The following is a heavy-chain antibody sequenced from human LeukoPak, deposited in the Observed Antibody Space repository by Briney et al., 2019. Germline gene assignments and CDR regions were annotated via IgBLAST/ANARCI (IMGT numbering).Heavy chain of an antibody. CDR3: AKDKGRGWYSPAGNMDV. J-gene: IGHJ6*03. V-gene: IGHV3-23*01. Sequence: GGSLRLSCAASGFTFSSYAMSWVRQAPGKGLEWVSAISGSGGSTYYADSVKGRLSIYRDNSKNTLYLQMNSLRAEDTAVYYCAKDKGRGWYSPAGNMDVWGKGTTVTVSS. CDR2: ISGSGGST. D-gene: IGHD6-19*01. CDR1: GFTFSSYA.